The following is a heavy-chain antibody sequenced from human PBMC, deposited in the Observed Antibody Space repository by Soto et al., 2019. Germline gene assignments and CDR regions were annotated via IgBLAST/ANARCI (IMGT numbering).Heavy chain of an antibody. CDR1: GVSFNNNG. CDR3: ARVRYYGSGSYSPSGMDV. D-gene: IGHD3-10*01. CDR2: VSPPFRTS. J-gene: IGHJ6*02. V-gene: IGHV1-69*01. Sequence: QVQLVQSGAEVKKPGSSVKVSCKTSGVSFNNNGIGWVRQAPGHGLEWMGGVSPPFRTSNYARKFQGRISITADASTGTVNMELSSLTSEDTAQYYCARVRYYGSGSYSPSGMDVWGQGTTVTVSS.